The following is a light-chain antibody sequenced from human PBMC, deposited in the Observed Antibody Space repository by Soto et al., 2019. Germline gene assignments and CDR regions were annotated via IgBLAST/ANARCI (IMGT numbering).Light chain of an antibody. CDR2: DAS. CDR1: QDIRNY. Sequence: DLQMTQSPSSLSASVGDRVTITCQASQDIRNYLNWFQQKPGKAPKRLIYDASNLETGVPSRFSGSGSGTDFTFTITNLQPEDIATYFCQQYDNVPRTFGQGTKLEIK. J-gene: IGKJ2*01. V-gene: IGKV1-33*01. CDR3: QQYDNVPRT.